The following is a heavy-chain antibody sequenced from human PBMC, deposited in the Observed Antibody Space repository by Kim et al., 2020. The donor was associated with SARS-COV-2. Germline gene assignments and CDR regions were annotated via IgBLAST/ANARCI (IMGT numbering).Heavy chain of an antibody. J-gene: IGHJ3*02. CDR3: ARFRDILTGPLGFDI. CDR2: IYYSGST. D-gene: IGHD3-9*01. CDR1: GGSISSSSYY. V-gene: IGHV4-39*01. Sequence: SETLSLTCTVSGGSISSSSYYWGWIRQPPGKGLEWIGSIYYSGSTYYNPSLKSRVTISVDTSKNQFSLKLSSVTAADTAVYYCARFRDILTGPLGFDIWGQGTMVTVSS.